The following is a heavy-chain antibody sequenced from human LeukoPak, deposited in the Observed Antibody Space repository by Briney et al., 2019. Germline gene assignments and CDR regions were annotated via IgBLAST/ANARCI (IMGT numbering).Heavy chain of an antibody. CDR2: ISGYNYNT. J-gene: IGHJ4*02. V-gene: IGHV1-18*01. Sequence: ASVKVSCKAPGYSFTSFGISWVRQAPGQGLEWVGWISGYNYNTNYAQKFRGRVTMTTDTSTNTVDMELRSLTSDDTAVYYCARGKSVDTAPRHPFDYWGQGTLVTVSS. D-gene: IGHD5-18*01. CDR3: ARGKSVDTAPRHPFDY. CDR1: GYSFTSFG.